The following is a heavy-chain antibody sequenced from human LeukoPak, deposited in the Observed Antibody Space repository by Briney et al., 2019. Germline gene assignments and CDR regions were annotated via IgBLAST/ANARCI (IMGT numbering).Heavy chain of an antibody. CDR2: IKHNGSEK. CDR3: ARDWGYCSGDGCQERFDY. J-gene: IGHJ4*02. D-gene: IGHD2-15*01. Sequence: GGSLRLSCTTSGCTFSSYWMSWVRQAPGKGLEWVANIKHNGSEKFYVDSVKGRFTISRDNAKNSLYLQMNSLRAEDTAVYYCARDWGYCSGDGCQERFDYWGQGTLATVSS. V-gene: IGHV3-7*05. CDR1: GCTFSSYW.